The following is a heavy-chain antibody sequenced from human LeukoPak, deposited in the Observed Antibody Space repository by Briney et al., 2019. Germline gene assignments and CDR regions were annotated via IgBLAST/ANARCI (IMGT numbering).Heavy chain of an antibody. D-gene: IGHD3-9*01. CDR2: IEGDGTRT. CDR1: GFTFSSYW. CDR3: ARGDTRYKKFQY. V-gene: IGHV3-74*01. Sequence: GGSLRLSCATSGFTFSSYWMHWVRQAPGKGLVWLPRIEGDGTRTNYADSVRGRFTISRDNAKNTLYLQMNSLRDEDMAVYYCARGDTRYKKFQYWGRGTLVTVSS. J-gene: IGHJ1*01.